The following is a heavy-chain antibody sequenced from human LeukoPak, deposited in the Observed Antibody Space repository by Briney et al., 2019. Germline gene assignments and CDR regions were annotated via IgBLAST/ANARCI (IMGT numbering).Heavy chain of an antibody. CDR2: IYHSGST. Sequence: PSETLSLTCAVSGYSISSGYYWGWVRPPPGKGLEWIGSIYHSGSTYYNPSLKSRVTISVDTSKNQFSLKLSSVTAADTAVYYCARPLDNCGGDCPSHNWFDPWGQGTLVTVSP. CDR1: GYSISSGYY. V-gene: IGHV4-38-2*01. J-gene: IGHJ5*02. CDR3: ARPLDNCGGDCPSHNWFDP. D-gene: IGHD2-21*01.